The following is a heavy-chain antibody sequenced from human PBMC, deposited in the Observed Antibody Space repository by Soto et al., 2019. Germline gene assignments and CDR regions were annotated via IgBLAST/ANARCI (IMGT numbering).Heavy chain of an antibody. J-gene: IGHJ6*02. CDR1: GYTFTSYD. Sequence: ASVKVSCKASGYTFTSYDINWVRQATGQGLEWMGWMNPNSGNTGYAQKFQGRVTMTRSTSISTAYMELSSLRSEDTAVYYCARGRGIAVAGTNYGMDVWGQGTTVTVSS. CDR3: ARGRGIAVAGTNYGMDV. V-gene: IGHV1-8*01. D-gene: IGHD6-19*01. CDR2: MNPNSGNT.